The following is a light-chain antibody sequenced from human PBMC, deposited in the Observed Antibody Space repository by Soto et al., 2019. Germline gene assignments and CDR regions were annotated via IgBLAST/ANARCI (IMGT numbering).Light chain of an antibody. V-gene: IGKV3-20*01. CDR2: DAS. Sequence: IVLTQSAGTLSLSPGERSTLSGRASQSVISSYLAWYQQKPGQAPRLLIYDASSRATGIPDRFSGSGSGTDFTLTISRLEPEEVAVYYCQQYNNWPLITFGQGTRLEIK. J-gene: IGKJ5*01. CDR3: QQYNNWPLIT. CDR1: QSVISSY.